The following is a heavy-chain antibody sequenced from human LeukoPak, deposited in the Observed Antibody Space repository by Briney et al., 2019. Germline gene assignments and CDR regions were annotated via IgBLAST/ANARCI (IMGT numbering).Heavy chain of an antibody. CDR2: IYYSGST. D-gene: IGHD5-12*01. J-gene: IGHJ5*02. CDR3: AQTIVATIGGWFDP. Sequence: SETLSLTCTVSGGSISSSSYYWGWIRQPPGKGLEWIGSIYYSGSTYYNPSLKSRVTISVDTSKNQFSLKLSSVTAADTAVYYCAQTIVATIGGWFDPWGQGTLGTVSS. CDR1: GGSISSSSYY. V-gene: IGHV4-39*07.